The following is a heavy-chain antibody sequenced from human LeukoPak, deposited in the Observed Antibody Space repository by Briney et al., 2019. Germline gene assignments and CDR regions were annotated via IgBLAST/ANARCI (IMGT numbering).Heavy chain of an antibody. Sequence: SETLSLTCTVSGGSISSSSYYWGWIRQPPGKGLEWIGSIYYSGSTYYNPSLKSRVTISVDTSKNQFSLKLSSVTAADTAVYYCARVKVVRGVDYYYYYGMDVWGQGTTVTVPS. CDR2: IYYSGST. CDR1: GGSISSSSYY. J-gene: IGHJ6*02. CDR3: ARVKVVRGVDYYYYYGMDV. V-gene: IGHV4-39*07. D-gene: IGHD3-10*01.